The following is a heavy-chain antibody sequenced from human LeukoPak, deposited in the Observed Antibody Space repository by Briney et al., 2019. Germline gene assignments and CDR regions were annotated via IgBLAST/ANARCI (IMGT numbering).Heavy chain of an antibody. D-gene: IGHD3-22*01. V-gene: IGHV3-23*01. CDR3: AKDLPNYYESSGYPS. CDR2: ISGSGGDT. Sequence: PGGSLRLSCAASGFTFSSFVMSWFRQAPGKGLEWVSAISGSGGDTYCADSVKGRFTISRDNVKNTLYLQMNSLRADDTAVYYCAKDLPNYYESSGYPSWGQGTLVTVSS. J-gene: IGHJ5*02. CDR1: GFTFSSFV.